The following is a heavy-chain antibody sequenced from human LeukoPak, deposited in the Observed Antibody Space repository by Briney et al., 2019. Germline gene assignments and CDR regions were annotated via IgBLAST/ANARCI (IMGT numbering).Heavy chain of an antibody. J-gene: IGHJ1*01. CDR1: GGSISKDY. V-gene: IGHV4-59*08. CDR3: ARVPIESGH. CDR2: IYHSGST. D-gene: IGHD2-2*01. Sequence: SGTLSLTCTVSGGSISKDYWSWIRQPPGKGLEWVGSIYHSGSTYYNPSLKSRVTISVDTSKNQFSLKLSSVTAADTAVYYCARVPIESGHWGQGTLVTVSS.